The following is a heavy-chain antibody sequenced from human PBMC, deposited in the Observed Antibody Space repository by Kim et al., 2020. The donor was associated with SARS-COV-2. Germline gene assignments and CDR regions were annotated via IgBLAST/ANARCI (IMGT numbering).Heavy chain of an antibody. CDR1: GFTFSRYP. CDR3: AKYYNGGPTHRACFGS. D-gene: IGHD3-10*01. Sequence: GGSLRLSCAASGFTFSRYPMAWVRQAQGKGLEWVSAMAIDGIMPLYAESVRARFTISRDNFTSALFLHMTSLRAADTAVYYCAKYYNGGPTHRACFGSCGQGTLVTVSS. V-gene: IGHV3-23*01. CDR2: MAIDGIMP. J-gene: IGHJ4*02.